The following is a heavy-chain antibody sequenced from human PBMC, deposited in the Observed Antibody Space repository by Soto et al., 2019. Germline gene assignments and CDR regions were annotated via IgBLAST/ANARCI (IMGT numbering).Heavy chain of an antibody. CDR2: INHSGST. CDR1: GGSFSGYY. CDR3: ARASRAAAVTIRAGGLRYFDY. Sequence: QVQLQQWGAGLLKPSETLSLTCAVYGGSFSGYYWSWIRQPPGKGLEWIGEINHSGSTNYNPSLKSRATISVDTSKNQFSLKLSSVTAADTAVYYSARASRAAAVTIRAGGLRYFDYWGQVPLVTVSS. D-gene: IGHD6-13*01. J-gene: IGHJ4*02. V-gene: IGHV4-34*01.